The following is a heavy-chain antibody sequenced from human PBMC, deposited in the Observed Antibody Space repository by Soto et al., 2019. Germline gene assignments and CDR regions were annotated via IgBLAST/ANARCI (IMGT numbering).Heavy chain of an antibody. Sequence: SETLPLTCTVSCGSVSSGSYYWSWIRQPPGKGLEWIGYIYYSGSTNYNPSLKSRVTISRDNSKNTLYLQMNSLRAEDTAVYYCAREGYDFWSGYYKGYYGMDVWGQGTTVTVSS. J-gene: IGHJ6*02. CDR1: CGSVSSGSYY. D-gene: IGHD3-3*01. V-gene: IGHV4-61*01. CDR2: IYYSGST. CDR3: AREGYDFWSGYYKGYYGMDV.